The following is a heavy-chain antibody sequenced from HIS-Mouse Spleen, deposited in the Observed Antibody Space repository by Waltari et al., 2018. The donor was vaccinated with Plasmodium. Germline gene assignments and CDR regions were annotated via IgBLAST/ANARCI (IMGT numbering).Heavy chain of an antibody. CDR3: ARVNSGSYYWFDP. D-gene: IGHD1-26*01. V-gene: IGHV3-48*01. CDR1: GFTFSSYS. Sequence: EVQLVESGGGLVQPGGSLRLSCAASGFTFSSYSMNWVRQAPGGGVEWVSYISSSSRTIYNTASVKGRFTISRENAKNSLYLQMNSLRAEDTAVYYCARVNSGSYYWFDPWGQGTLVTVSS. CDR2: ISSSSRTI. J-gene: IGHJ5*02.